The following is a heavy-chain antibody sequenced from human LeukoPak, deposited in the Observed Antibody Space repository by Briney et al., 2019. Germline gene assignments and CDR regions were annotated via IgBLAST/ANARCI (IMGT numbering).Heavy chain of an antibody. CDR3: VRLRFWGFDY. V-gene: IGHV3-48*03. J-gene: IGHJ4*02. Sequence: GGSLRLSCAASGFTFSSYEMNWVRQAPGKGLEWVSHISSSGSTIYYAESVKGRFTISRDNAKNSLYLQMNSLRAEDTAVYYCVRLRFWGFDYWGQGTLAIVSS. D-gene: IGHD7-27*01. CDR1: GFTFSSYE. CDR2: ISSSGSTI.